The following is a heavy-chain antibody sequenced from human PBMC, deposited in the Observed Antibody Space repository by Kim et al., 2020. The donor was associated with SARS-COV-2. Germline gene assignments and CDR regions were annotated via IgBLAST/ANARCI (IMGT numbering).Heavy chain of an antibody. CDR2: IIPIFGTA. CDR3: ARVYYYDSSGRYFDY. D-gene: IGHD3-22*01. Sequence: SVKVSCKASGGTFSSYAIIWVRQAPGQGLEWMGGIIPIFGTANYAQKFQGRVTITADESTSTAYMELSSMRSEDTAVYYCARVYYYDSSGRYFDYWGQGTLVTVSS. J-gene: IGHJ4*02. CDR1: GGTFSSYA. V-gene: IGHV1-69*13.